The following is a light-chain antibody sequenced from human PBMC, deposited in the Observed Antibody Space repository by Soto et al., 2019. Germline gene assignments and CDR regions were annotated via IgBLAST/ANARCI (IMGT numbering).Light chain of an antibody. CDR2: DAS. CDR3: QQYGSSPIT. V-gene: IGKV3D-20*01. J-gene: IGKJ5*01. CDR1: QSVSSSY. Sequence: EIVLTQSPATLSLSPGDRATLSCGASQSVSSSYLAWYQQKPGLAPRLLIYDASSRSTGIPDRFSGGGSGTDFTLSICRLEPEDFAVYCCQQYGSSPITFGQGRRLEIK.